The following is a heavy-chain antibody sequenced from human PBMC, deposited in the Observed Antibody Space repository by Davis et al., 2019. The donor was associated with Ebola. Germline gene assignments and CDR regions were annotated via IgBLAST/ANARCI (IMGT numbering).Heavy chain of an antibody. D-gene: IGHD2-2*01. J-gene: IGHJ3*01. Sequence: PGGSLRLSCAASGFTFSRYAMSWVRQAPGKGLEWVSGLRGKGYSTYYADSVKGRFTIPKDTSKNTLYLQMNSRRAEDTAVYYCAKVMAGQLPDDAFDVWGQGTMVVVSS. CDR1: GFTFSRYA. CDR2: LRGKGYST. CDR3: AKVMAGQLPDDAFDV. V-gene: IGHV3-23*01.